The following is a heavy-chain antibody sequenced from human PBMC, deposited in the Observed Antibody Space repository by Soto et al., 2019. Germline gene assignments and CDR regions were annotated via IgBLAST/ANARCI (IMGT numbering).Heavy chain of an antibody. Sequence: GGSLRLSCSASGSTFSNYWMSWVRQGAGKGLEWVSNIKIEGSETNYVDSVKGRFTISRDNAKNTLYLQMNSLRVDDTAVYYCARGPRGLYHHDYWGQGALVTVSS. CDR3: ARGPRGLYHHDY. J-gene: IGHJ4*02. CDR1: GSTFSNYW. CDR2: IKIEGSET. D-gene: IGHD2-2*01. V-gene: IGHV3-7*01.